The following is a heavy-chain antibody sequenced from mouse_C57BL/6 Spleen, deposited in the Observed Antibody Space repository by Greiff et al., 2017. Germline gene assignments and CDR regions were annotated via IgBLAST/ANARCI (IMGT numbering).Heavy chain of an antibody. CDR3: AREEIYYGPYYYAMDY. CDR2: INPSNGGT. CDR1: GYTFTSYW. J-gene: IGHJ4*01. V-gene: IGHV1-53*01. D-gene: IGHD2-1*01. Sequence: QVQLQQPGTELVKPGASVKLSCKASGYTFTSYWMHWVKQRPGQGLEWIGNINPSNGGTNYNEKFKSKATLTVDKSSSTAYMQLSSLTSEDSAVYYCAREEIYYGPYYYAMDYWGQGTSVTVSS.